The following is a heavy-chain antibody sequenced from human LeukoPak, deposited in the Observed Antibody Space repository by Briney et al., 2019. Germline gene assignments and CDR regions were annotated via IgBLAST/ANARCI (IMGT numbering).Heavy chain of an antibody. J-gene: IGHJ6*02. CDR2: ISYDGSNK. CDR3: AREVEGMDV. D-gene: IGHD2-15*01. Sequence: GGSLRLSCAASGFTFSSYAMHWVRQAPGKGLEWVAVISYDGSNKYCADSVKGRFTISRDNSKYTLYLQMNSLRAEDTAVYYCAREVEGMDVWGQGTTVTVSS. CDR1: GFTFSSYA. V-gene: IGHV3-30-3*01.